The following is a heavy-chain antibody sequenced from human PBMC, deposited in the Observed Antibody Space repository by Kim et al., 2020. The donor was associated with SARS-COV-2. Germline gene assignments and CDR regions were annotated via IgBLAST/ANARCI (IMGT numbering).Heavy chain of an antibody. D-gene: IGHD4-4*01. CDR2: IIGGNGNT. CDR3: ARGSYSSYDY. CDR1: GYTFINSD. Sequence: ASVKVSCKASGYTFINSDIHWVRQAPGQRLEWMGWIIGGNGNTKYSQKFQGRVTMTRDTSASTAYLELNSLRSEDTAVYFCARGSYSSYDYWGQGTLVTV. V-gene: IGHV1-3*01. J-gene: IGHJ4*02.